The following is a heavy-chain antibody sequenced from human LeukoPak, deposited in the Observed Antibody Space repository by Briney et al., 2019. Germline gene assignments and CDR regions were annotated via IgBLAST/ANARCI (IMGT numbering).Heavy chain of an antibody. J-gene: IGHJ3*02. CDR3: ARGYSSSWAGDAFDI. CDR2: ISSSSSTI. D-gene: IGHD6-13*01. CDR1: GFTFSSYS. V-gene: IGHV3-48*04. Sequence: GGSLRLSCAASGFTFSSYSMNWVRQAPGKGLEWVSYISSSSSTIYYADSVKGRFTISRDNAKNSLYLQMNSLRAEDTAVYYCARGYSSSWAGDAFDIWGQGTMVTVSS.